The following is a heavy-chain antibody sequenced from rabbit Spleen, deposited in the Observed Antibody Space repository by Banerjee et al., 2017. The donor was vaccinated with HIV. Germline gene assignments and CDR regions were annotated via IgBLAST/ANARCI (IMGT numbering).Heavy chain of an antibody. V-gene: IGHV1S45*01. J-gene: IGHJ3*01. CDR3: ARWTGNTYYSL. CDR2: IVIGSS. D-gene: IGHD8-1*01. CDR1: GFSFSNYG. Sequence: QEQLVESGGGLVQPTGSLTLTCKASGFSFSNYGISWVRQAPGKGLEWIAYIVIGSSYYASWAKGRFTISKTSSTTVTLQMTSLTAADTATYFCARWTGNTYYSLWGQGTLVTVS.